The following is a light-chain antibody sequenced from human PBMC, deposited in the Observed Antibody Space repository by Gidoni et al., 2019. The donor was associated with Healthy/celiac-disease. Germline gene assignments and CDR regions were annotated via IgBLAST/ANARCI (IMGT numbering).Light chain of an antibody. V-gene: IGKV3-15*01. CDR1: QSLNNN. CDR2: DTS. J-gene: IGKJ2*01. CDR3: QQYNNWPPDT. Sequence: EIVMTQSPATLSVSPGERATLSCRASQSLNNNLAWYQQTPGQAPRRLIYDTSTRATGIPARFSGSGSGTELTRTISSLQSEDFAVYYCQQYNNWPPDTFGQGTKLEIK.